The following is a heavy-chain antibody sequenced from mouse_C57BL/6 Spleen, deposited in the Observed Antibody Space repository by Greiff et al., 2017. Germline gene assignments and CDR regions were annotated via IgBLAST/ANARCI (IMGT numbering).Heavy chain of an antibody. V-gene: IGHV3-6*01. Sequence: EVQLQESGPGLVKPSQSLSLTCSVTGYSITSGYYWNWIRQFPGNKLEWMGYISYDGSNNYNPSLKNRISITRDTSKNQFFLKLNSVTTEDTATYYCARGGGYYVNYAMDYWGQGTSVTVSS. D-gene: IGHD2-3*01. CDR3: ARGGGYYVNYAMDY. J-gene: IGHJ4*01. CDR2: ISYDGSN. CDR1: GYSITSGYY.